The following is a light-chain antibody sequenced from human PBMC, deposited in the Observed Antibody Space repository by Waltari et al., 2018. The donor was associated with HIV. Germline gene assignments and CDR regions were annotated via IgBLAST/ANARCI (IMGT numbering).Light chain of an antibody. V-gene: IGLV2-14*01. Sequence: QSALTQPASVSGSPGQSITISCTGTSNNGDDYNYVSWYQPHPGKAPQVIIYEDSHRPAGVSNRFSDSKSGNTASLSISGLQPEDEADYFCASYISSSSPEFGGGTKVTVL. CDR3: ASYISSSSPE. CDR2: EDS. J-gene: IGLJ3*02. CDR1: SNNGDDYNY.